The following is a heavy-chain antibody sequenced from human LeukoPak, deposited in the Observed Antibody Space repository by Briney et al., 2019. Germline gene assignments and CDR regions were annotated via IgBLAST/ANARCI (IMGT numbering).Heavy chain of an antibody. J-gene: IGHJ4*02. CDR2: ISYDGSNK. Sequence: GGSLRLSCAASGFTFSSYAMHWVRQAPGKGLEWVAVISYDGSNKYYADSVKGRFTISRDNSKNTLYLQMNSLRAEDTAVYYCARDPSPSAGYSDYWGQGTLVTVSS. CDR3: ARDPSPSAGYSDY. V-gene: IGHV3-30-3*01. CDR1: GFTFSSYA.